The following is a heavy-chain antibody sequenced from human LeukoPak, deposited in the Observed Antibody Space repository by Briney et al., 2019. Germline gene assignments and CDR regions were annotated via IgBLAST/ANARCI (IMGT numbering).Heavy chain of an antibody. Sequence: GGSLRLSCAASGFTFSSYALSWVRQAPGKGLEWVSAISGSGGSTYYADSVKGRFTISRDNSKNTLYLQMNSLRAEDTAVYYCAKGTGVRGALGAFDIWGQGTMVTVSS. V-gene: IGHV3-23*01. CDR3: AKGTGVRGALGAFDI. CDR2: ISGSGGST. J-gene: IGHJ3*02. CDR1: GFTFSSYA. D-gene: IGHD3-10*01.